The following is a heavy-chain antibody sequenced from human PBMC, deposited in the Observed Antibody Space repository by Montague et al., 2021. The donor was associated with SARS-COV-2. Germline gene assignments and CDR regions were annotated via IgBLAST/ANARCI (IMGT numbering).Heavy chain of an antibody. CDR1: GGSISRDYCY. CDR2: INRSRSP. V-gene: IGHV4-61*01. D-gene: IGHD5-18*01. CDR3: ARGVDTGVVTVTAGVES. Sequence: SETLSLTCTVSGGSISRDYCYWSWIPLPTGKELKWIRSINRSRSPNSNPSLESSIVLSVDTSRNQFSMKLTAVTAADTAIYSCARGVDTGVVTVTAGVESWGQGTLVIVSS. J-gene: IGHJ4*02.